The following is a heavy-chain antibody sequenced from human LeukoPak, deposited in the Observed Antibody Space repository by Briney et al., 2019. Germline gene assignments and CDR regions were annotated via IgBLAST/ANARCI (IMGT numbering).Heavy chain of an antibody. CDR3: ARVRGSGYSYWFDP. J-gene: IGHJ5*02. D-gene: IGHD3-16*01. Sequence: GGSLRLSCAVSGFTFSSYWMSWVRQAPGKGLEWVANIKQDGSEKYYVDSVKGRFTISRDNAKNSPYLQMNSLRAEDTAVYYCARVRGSGYSYWFDPWGQGTLVTVSS. CDR1: GFTFSSYW. CDR2: IKQDGSEK. V-gene: IGHV3-7*01.